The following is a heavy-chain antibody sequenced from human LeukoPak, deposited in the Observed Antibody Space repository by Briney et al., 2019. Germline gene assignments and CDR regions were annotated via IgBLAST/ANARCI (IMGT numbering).Heavy chain of an antibody. Sequence: GGSLRLSCAASGFTFSSYAMSRVRQAPGKGLEWVSAISGSGGSTYYADSVKGRFTISRDNSKNTLYLQMNSLRAEDTAVYYCATDSSGWYGLDYWGQGTLVTVSS. J-gene: IGHJ4*02. V-gene: IGHV3-23*01. CDR3: ATDSSGWYGLDY. D-gene: IGHD6-19*01. CDR1: GFTFSSYA. CDR2: ISGSGGST.